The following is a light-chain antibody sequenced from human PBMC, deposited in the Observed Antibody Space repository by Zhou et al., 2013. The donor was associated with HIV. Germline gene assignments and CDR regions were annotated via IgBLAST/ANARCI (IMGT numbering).Light chain of an antibody. J-gene: IGKJ2*01. CDR3: HQSGSPYT. V-gene: IGKV3-20*01. CDR2: GAS. Sequence: EVVLTQSPGTMSLFPGERATLFCRASQNLSANSLAWFLQKPGQSPRLLIYGASNRATGTADRFSGSGSGTDFTLSIRRLEPEDFAMYYCHQSGSPYTFGQGTNLEIK. CDR1: QNLSANS.